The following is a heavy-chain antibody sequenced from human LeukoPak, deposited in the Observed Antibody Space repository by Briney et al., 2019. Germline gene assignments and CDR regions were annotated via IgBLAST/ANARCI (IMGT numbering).Heavy chain of an antibody. D-gene: IGHD1-26*01. CDR2: IIPILGIA. CDR3: AKIRHYISPYRGSYNYYFDY. J-gene: IGHJ4*02. CDR1: GGTFSSYA. Sequence: EASVKVSCKASGGTFSSYAVSWVRQAPGQGLEWMGRIIPILGIANYAQKFQGRVTITADKSTSTAYMELSSLRAEDTAFYYCAKIRHYISPYRGSYNYYFDYWGQGTLVTVSS. V-gene: IGHV1-69*04.